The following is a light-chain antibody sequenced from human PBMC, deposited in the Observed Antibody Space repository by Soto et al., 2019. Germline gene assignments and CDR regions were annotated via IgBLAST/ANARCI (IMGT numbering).Light chain of an antibody. Sequence: QSVLTQPPSVSGAPWQRVTISCTVSSSNIGAGYDVHWYQQLPGTAPKLLIYHNNNRPSGVPDRFSGSQSGTSASLAITGLQAEDEADYYCQSYDSTYVFGTGTKVTVL. V-gene: IGLV1-40*01. CDR2: HNN. CDR1: SSNIGAGYD. J-gene: IGLJ1*01. CDR3: QSYDSTYV.